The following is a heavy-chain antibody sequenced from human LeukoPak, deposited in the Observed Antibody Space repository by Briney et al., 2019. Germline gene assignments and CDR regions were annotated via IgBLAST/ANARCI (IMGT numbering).Heavy chain of an antibody. D-gene: IGHD3-22*01. CDR1: GGTFSSYA. CDR2: IIPIFGTA. Sequence: GASVNVSCKASGGTFSSYAISWVRQAPGQGLEWMGGIIPIFGTANYAQKFQGRVTITADESTSTAYMELSSLRSEDTAVYYCARSDYYDSSGYPYYFDYWGQGTLVTVSS. J-gene: IGHJ4*02. CDR3: ARSDYYDSSGYPYYFDY. V-gene: IGHV1-69*13.